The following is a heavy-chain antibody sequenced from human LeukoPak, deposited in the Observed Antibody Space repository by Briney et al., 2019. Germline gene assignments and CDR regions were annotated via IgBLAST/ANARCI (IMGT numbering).Heavy chain of an antibody. CDR3: ARDLGYPTSYFDY. CDR2: ISSSGSTI. CDR1: GFTFSDYY. V-gene: IGHV3-11*04. D-gene: IGHD6-13*01. J-gene: IGHJ4*02. Sequence: GGSLRLSCAASGFTFSDYYMSWIRQAPGKGLEWVSYISSSGSTIYYADSVKGRFTISRDNAKNSLYLQMNSLRAEGTAVYYCARDLGYPTSYFDYWGQGTLVTVSS.